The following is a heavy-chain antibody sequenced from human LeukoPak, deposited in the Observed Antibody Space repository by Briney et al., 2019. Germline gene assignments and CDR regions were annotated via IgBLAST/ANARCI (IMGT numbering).Heavy chain of an antibody. J-gene: IGHJ5*02. D-gene: IGHD4-17*01. CDR2: ISTKAGDS. V-gene: IGHV1-18*01. CDR1: GYTFSSYV. CDR3: ARTMTTLPTHGELDL. Sequence: GASVKVSCKASGYTFSSYVLSWVRQAPGQGLEWMGRISTKAGDSVYAQKLQGRVTMTTDTSTSTAYLELSSLSSDDTAVYYCARTMTTLPTHGELDLWGQGTQVTVSS.